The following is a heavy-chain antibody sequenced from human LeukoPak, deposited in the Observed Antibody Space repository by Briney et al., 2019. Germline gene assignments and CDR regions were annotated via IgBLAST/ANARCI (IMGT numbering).Heavy chain of an antibody. D-gene: IGHD3-22*01. CDR2: IKQGGSKK. Sequence: GGSLRLSCAASGFTFSSCLMSWVRLAPGKGLEWVANIKQGGSKKDYVDSVKGRFTISRDNAKNSLYLQMNSITDAGKAVYYCASIYLVDDSSHYRAFDYWGQGTLVTVSS. CDR3: ASIYLVDDSSHYRAFDY. V-gene: IGHV3-7*01. CDR1: GFTFSSCL. J-gene: IGHJ4*02.